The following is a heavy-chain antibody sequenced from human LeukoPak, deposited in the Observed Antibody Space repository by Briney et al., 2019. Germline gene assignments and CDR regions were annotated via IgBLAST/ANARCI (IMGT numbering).Heavy chain of an antibody. CDR3: ANGYRLPDY. CDR1: GFTFSSYW. V-gene: IGHV3-7*03. J-gene: IGHJ4*02. D-gene: IGHD5-24*01. Sequence: PGGSLRLSCAASGFTFSSYWMSWVRQAPGKGLEWVANIKQDGSEKYYVDSVKGRFTISRDNSKNTLYLQMNSLRAEDTAVYYCANGYRLPDYWGQGTLVTVSS. CDR2: IKQDGSEK.